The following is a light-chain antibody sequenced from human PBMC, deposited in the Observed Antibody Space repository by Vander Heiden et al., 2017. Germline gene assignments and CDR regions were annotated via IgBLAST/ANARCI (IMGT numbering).Light chain of an antibody. Sequence: ESVFTLSPATLSLSPGERATLSCRASQSVSSYLAWYQQKPGQAPRLLIYDASNRATGIPARFSGSGSGTDFTLTISSLEPEDFAVYYCQQRSNWPLTFGGGTKVEIK. CDR3: QQRSNWPLT. V-gene: IGKV3-11*01. CDR2: DAS. CDR1: QSVSSY. J-gene: IGKJ4*02.